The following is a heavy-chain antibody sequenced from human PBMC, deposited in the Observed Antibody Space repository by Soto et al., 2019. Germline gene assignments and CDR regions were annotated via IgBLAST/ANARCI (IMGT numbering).Heavy chain of an antibody. Sequence: VQLVESGGGLVQPGGSLRLSCAASGFTFSSYGMHWVRQAPGKGLEWVAVISYDGSNKYYADSVKGRFTISRDNSKNTLYLQMNSLRAEDTAVYYCAKGWPNRIVVVPAAMDYWGQGTLVTVSS. CDR2: ISYDGSNK. V-gene: IGHV3-30*18. CDR1: GFTFSSYG. CDR3: AKGWPNRIVVVPAAMDY. J-gene: IGHJ4*02. D-gene: IGHD2-2*01.